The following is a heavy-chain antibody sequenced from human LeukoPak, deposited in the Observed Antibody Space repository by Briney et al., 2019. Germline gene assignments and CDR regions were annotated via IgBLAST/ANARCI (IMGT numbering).Heavy chain of an antibody. CDR3: ARDCSGGSCYSGY. CDR2: ISADSGHT. D-gene: IGHD2-15*01. V-gene: IGHV1-18*04. Sequence: ASVKVSCKASGYTFTGYYMHWVRQAPGQGLEWMGWISADSGHTYYAQNFQHRVTMTTDTSTSTGYMELRSLRPDDTAVYYCARDCSGGSCYSGYWGQGTLVTVSS. J-gene: IGHJ4*02. CDR1: GYTFTGYY.